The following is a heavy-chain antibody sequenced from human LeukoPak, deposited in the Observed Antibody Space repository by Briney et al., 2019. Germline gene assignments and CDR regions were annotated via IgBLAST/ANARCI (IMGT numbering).Heavy chain of an antibody. D-gene: IGHD2-15*01. CDR2: IIPIFDTP. Sequence: ASVKASCKASGGTFRSYGISWVRQAPGQGLEWMGGIIPIFDTPNYAQKFQGRVTITTDASTSTAYMDLSSLRSEDTAVYYCAREWGGGYCSGGSCLHGLSNGMDVWGQGTTVTVSS. CDR1: GGTFRSYG. V-gene: IGHV1-69*05. J-gene: IGHJ6*02. CDR3: AREWGGGYCSGGSCLHGLSNGMDV.